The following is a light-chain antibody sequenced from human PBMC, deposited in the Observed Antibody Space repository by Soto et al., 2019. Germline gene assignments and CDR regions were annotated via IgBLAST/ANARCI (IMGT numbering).Light chain of an antibody. J-gene: IGKJ1*01. V-gene: IGKV3-11*01. Sequence: EIVLTQSPATLSLSPGERATLSCRASQSVSSYLAWYQQKPGQAPRLLIYDASNRATGIPARFSGSGSGTDFTLTISSLEPEEFAVYYWQQRSNWPRTWTFGQGTKVEIK. CDR2: DAS. CDR3: QQRSNWPRTWT. CDR1: QSVSSY.